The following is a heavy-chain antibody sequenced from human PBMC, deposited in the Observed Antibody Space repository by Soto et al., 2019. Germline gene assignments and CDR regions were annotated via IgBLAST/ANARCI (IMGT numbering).Heavy chain of an antibody. V-gene: IGHV3-15*01. CDR2: IKSKTDGGTT. D-gene: IGHD3-22*01. CDR3: TTDLGYYDSSGYYYGWYFDL. Sequence: EVQLVESGGGLVKPGGSLRLSCAASGFTFSNAWMSWVRQAPGKGLEWVGRIKSKTDGGTTDYAAPVKGRFTISRDDSKNTLHLQMNSLKTEDTAVYYCTTDLGYYDSSGYYYGWYFDLWGRGTLVTVSS. CDR1: GFTFSNAW. J-gene: IGHJ2*01.